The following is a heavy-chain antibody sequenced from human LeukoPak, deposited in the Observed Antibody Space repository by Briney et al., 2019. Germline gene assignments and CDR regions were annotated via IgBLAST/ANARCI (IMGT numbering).Heavy chain of an antibody. CDR3: ARRSGRFLNWFDP. V-gene: IGHV5-51*01. CDR1: GYSFTSYW. Sequence: GESLKISCKGSGYSFTSYWIGWVPQMPGKGLEWMGIIHPGDSDTRYSPSFQGQVTISADKSISTAYLQWSSLKASDTAMYYCARRSGRFLNWFDPWGQGTLVTVSS. D-gene: IGHD1-26*01. CDR2: IHPGDSDT. J-gene: IGHJ5*02.